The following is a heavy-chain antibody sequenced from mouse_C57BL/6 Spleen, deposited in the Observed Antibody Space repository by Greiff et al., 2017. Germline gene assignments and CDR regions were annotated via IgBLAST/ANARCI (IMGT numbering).Heavy chain of an antibody. V-gene: IGHV5-17*01. CDR1: GFTFSDYG. J-gene: IGHJ2*01. D-gene: IGHD1-1*01. CDR3: AREDYGSSYYFDY. CDR2: ISSGSSTI. Sequence: EVQLVESGGGLVKPGGSLKLSCAASGFTFSDYGMHWVRQAPEKGLEWVAYISSGSSTIYYADTVKGRFPISRDNAKNTLFLQMTSLRSEDTAMYYCAREDYGSSYYFDYWGQGTTLTVSS.